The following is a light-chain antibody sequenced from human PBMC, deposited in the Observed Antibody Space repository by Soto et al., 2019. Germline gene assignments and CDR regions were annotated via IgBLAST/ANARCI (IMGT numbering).Light chain of an antibody. CDR1: SSDVGSYNL. CDR2: EGS. J-gene: IGLJ2*01. CDR3: CSYAGSVV. Sequence: QSALTQPASVSGSPGQSITISCTGTSSDVGSYNLVSWYQQHPGKAPKLMIFEGSKRPSGVSNRFSGSKSGNTASLTISGLQAEDDAYYYCCSYAGSVVFGGGTKLTVL. V-gene: IGLV2-23*01.